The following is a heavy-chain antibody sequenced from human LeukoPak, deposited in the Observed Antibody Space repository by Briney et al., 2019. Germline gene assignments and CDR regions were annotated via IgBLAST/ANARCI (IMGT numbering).Heavy chain of an antibody. J-gene: IGHJ4*02. Sequence: GGSLRLSCTASGFTFCDYAMSWVRQAPGEGLEWVGFIRSKAYGGTTEYAASVKGRFTISRDDSKSTAYLQMNSLKTEDTAVYYCTRDSVYSYGLSELGYWGQGTLVTVSS. CDR1: GFTFCDYA. CDR3: TRDSVYSYGLSELGY. D-gene: IGHD5-18*01. V-gene: IGHV3-49*04. CDR2: IRSKAYGGTT.